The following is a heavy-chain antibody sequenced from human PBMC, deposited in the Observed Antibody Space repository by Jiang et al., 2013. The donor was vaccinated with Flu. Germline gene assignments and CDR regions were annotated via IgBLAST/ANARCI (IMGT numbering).Heavy chain of an antibody. CDR1: GFSFSDFT. Sequence: VQLVESGGGLVQPGGSLKLSCAASGFSFSDFTMYWVRQASGKGLEWVGRISNKASTYATGYAASVKGRFTISRDDSKNTAYLQMNSLKTEDTAVYYCTRRDCSGDTCYSAYWGQGTLVTVSS. CDR2: ISNKASTYAT. V-gene: IGHV3-73*02. CDR3: TRRDCSGDTCYSAY. D-gene: IGHD2-15*01. J-gene: IGHJ4*02.